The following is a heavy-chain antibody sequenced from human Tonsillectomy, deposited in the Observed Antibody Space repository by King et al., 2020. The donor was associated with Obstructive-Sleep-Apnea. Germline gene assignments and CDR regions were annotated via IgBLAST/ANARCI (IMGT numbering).Heavy chain of an antibody. J-gene: IGHJ4*02. CDR2: FDPEDGET. CDR3: ATSKPMIVAVMIY. CDR1: GYTLTELS. Sequence: QLVQSGAEVKKPGASVKVSCKVSGYTLTELSLYWVRQAPGKGLEWMGGFDPEDGETIYSEKFQGRVTMTEDSSTDTAYMELSSLRSEDTAMYYCATSKPMIVAVMIYWGQGTLVTVSS. V-gene: IGHV1-24*01. D-gene: IGHD3-22*01.